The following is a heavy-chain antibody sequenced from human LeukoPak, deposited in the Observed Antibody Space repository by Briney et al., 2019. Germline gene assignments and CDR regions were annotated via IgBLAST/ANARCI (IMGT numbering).Heavy chain of an antibody. CDR1: GYSFTSYW. CDR2: INPADSDT. V-gene: IGHV5-51*01. J-gene: IGHJ4*02. Sequence: PGESLKISCKGSGYSFTSYWVAWVRQMPGKGLEWMGIINPADSDTRYSLSFQGQVTMSADKSISTAYLQWSSLKASDTAMYYCATQSGSYVSLDYWGQGTLVTVSS. D-gene: IGHD1-26*01. CDR3: ATQSGSYVSLDY.